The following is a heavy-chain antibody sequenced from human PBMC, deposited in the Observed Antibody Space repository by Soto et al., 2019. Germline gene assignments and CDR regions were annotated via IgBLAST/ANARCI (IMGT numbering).Heavy chain of an antibody. V-gene: IGHV4-31*03. CDR1: GGSISSGGYY. D-gene: IGHD3-9*01. Sequence: QVQLQESGPGLVKPSQTLSLTCTVSGGSISSGGYYWSWIRQHPGKGLEWIGCIYYSGSTYYNPSLKSRVTISVDTSKNQFSLKLSSVTAADTAVYYCARDRDYDILTGPTGDAFDIWGQGTMVTVSS. J-gene: IGHJ3*02. CDR2: IYYSGST. CDR3: ARDRDYDILTGPTGDAFDI.